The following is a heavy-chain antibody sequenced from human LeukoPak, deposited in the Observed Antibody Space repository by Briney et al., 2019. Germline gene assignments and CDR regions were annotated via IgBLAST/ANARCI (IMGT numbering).Heavy chain of an antibody. D-gene: IGHD3-10*01. Sequence: GGSLRLSCAASGFTVSSNYMSWVRQAPGKGLEWVSVIYSGGSTYYADSVKGRFTISRDNSKNTLSLQMNSLRADDTAVYYCAFRGGRLDYHFDYWGQGTLVTVSS. J-gene: IGHJ4*02. CDR3: AFRGGRLDYHFDY. V-gene: IGHV3-66*01. CDR1: GFTVSSNY. CDR2: IYSGGST.